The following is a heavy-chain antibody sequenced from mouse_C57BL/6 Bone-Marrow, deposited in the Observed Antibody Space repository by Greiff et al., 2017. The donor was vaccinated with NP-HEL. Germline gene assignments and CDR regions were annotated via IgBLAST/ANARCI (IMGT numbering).Heavy chain of an antibody. V-gene: IGHV2-5*01. D-gene: IGHD3-3*01. CDR1: GFSLTSYG. CDR3: AKTKGQLSWFAY. J-gene: IGHJ3*01. CDR2: IWRGGST. Sequence: VKLQESGPGLVQPSQSLSITCTVSGFSLTSYGVHWVRQSPGKGLEWLGVIWRGGSTDYNAAFMSRLSITKDNSKSQVFFKMNSLQADDTAIYYCAKTKGQLSWFAYWGQGTLVTVSA.